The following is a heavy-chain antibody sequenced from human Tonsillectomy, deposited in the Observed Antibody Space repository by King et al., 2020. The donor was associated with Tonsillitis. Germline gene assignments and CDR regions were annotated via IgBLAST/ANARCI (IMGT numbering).Heavy chain of an antibody. CDR3: ARGASGYNPNWFDP. J-gene: IGHJ5*02. CDR2: INTNSGDY. D-gene: IGHD5-24*01. Sequence: VQLVQSGTEVKKPGASVKVSCKSSGYTFTGYYIHCVRQAPGQWLEWRGCINTNSGDYIYAQKFQGRVTMTRDTSNSTAYMELNSLTSDDTAVYYCARGASGYNPNWFDPWGQGTLVTVSS. V-gene: IGHV1-2*02. CDR1: GYTFTGYY.